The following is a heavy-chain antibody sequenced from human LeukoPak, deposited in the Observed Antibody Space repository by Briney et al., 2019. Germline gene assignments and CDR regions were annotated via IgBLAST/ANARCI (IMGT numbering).Heavy chain of an antibody. Sequence: ASVKVSCKASGYTFTSYGISWVRQAPGQGLEWMGWISAYNGNTNYAQKLQGRVTMTTDTSTSTAYMELRSLRSDDTAVYYCARDMIVLLWFGESGGFDYWGQGTLVTVSS. V-gene: IGHV1-18*01. CDR3: ARDMIVLLWFGESGGFDY. CDR2: ISAYNGNT. CDR1: GYTFTSYG. J-gene: IGHJ4*02. D-gene: IGHD3-10*01.